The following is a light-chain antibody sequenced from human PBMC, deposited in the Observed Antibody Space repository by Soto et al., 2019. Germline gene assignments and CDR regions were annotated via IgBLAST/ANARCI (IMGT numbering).Light chain of an antibody. V-gene: IGKV3-15*01. CDR2: HAA. Sequence: EIVMTQSPATLSVSPAERATLSCRASQSVSNNVAWYQQKPGQAPRLLIYHAATRATGITSRFSGSGSGTEVTLTISSLQSEDFAVYYCQQYNEWPLTFGGGTKVEIK. CDR3: QQYNEWPLT. CDR1: QSVSNN. J-gene: IGKJ4*01.